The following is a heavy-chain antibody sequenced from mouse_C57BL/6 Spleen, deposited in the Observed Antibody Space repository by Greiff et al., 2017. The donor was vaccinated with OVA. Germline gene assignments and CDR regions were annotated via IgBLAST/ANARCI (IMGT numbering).Heavy chain of an antibody. Sequence: VKLQESDAELVKPGASVKISCKVSGYTFTDHTIHWMKQRPEQGLEWIGYIYPRDGSTKYNEKFKGKATLTADKSSSTAYMQLNSLTSEDSAVYFCARGNYYGSSYVSYFDYWGQGTTLTVSS. V-gene: IGHV1-78*01. CDR1: GYTFTDHT. D-gene: IGHD1-1*01. CDR2: IYPRDGST. CDR3: ARGNYYGSSYVSYFDY. J-gene: IGHJ2*01.